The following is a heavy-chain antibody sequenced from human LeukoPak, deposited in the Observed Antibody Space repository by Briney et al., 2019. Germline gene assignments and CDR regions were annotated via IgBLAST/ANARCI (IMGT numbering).Heavy chain of an antibody. CDR1: GFTFSSYG. V-gene: IGHV3-30*02. Sequence: PGGSLRLSCAASGFTFSSYGMHWVRQAPGKGLEWVAFIRYDGSNKYYADSMKGRFTISRDNSKNTLYLQMNSLRAEDTAVYYCAKGRCSSTSCYTIGYGSGSYFDYWGQGTLVTVSS. D-gene: IGHD2-2*02. CDR2: IRYDGSNK. J-gene: IGHJ4*02. CDR3: AKGRCSSTSCYTIGYGSGSYFDY.